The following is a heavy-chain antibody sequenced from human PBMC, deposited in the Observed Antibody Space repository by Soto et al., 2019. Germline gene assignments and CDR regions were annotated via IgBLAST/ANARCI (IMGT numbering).Heavy chain of an antibody. D-gene: IGHD5-18*01. CDR2: IDWDDDK. Sequence: SGPTLVNPTQTLTLTCTSSGFSLSTSGMCVSWIRQPPGKALEWLALIDWDDDKYYSTSLKTRLTISKDTSKNQVVLTMTNMDPVDTATYYCARIPEYSYGYDPYYFDYWGQGTLVTVSS. V-gene: IGHV2-70*01. J-gene: IGHJ4*02. CDR3: ARIPEYSYGYDPYYFDY. CDR1: GFSLSTSGMC.